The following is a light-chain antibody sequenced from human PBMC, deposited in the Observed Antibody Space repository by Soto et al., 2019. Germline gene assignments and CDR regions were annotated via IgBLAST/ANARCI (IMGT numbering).Light chain of an antibody. CDR2: STD. CDR1: AGAVSTTNW. V-gene: IGLV7-43*01. Sequence: QAVVTQEPSLVVSPGGTVTLTCASSAGAVSTTNWPNWFQQKPGQAPRALIYSTDNKHAWTPARFSGSLLGGKAVLALSGAQPEDEAEYYCSLYYSGAHLVIGGGTKLTAL. CDR3: SLYYSGAHLV. J-gene: IGLJ2*01.